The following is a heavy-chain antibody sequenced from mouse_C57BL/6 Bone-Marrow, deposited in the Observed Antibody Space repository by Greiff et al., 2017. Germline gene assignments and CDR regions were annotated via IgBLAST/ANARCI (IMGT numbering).Heavy chain of an antibody. CDR1: GFNIKDDY. CDR2: IDPENSDT. Sequence: EVKLVESGAELVRPGASVKLSCTASGFNIKDDYMHWVKQRPEQGLEWIGWIDPENSDTEYASKFQGKATITVDTSSNTAYLQLSSLTSEDTAVYYCTRIAYWGQGTLVTVSA. CDR3: TRIAY. J-gene: IGHJ3*01. V-gene: IGHV14-4*01.